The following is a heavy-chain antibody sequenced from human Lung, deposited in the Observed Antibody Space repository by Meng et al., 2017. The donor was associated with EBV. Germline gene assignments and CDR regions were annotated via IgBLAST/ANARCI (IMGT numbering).Heavy chain of an antibody. Sequence: VQRAPPGAGVKKPGASVEASCKPSGRTFSRSSISLVRQAPAQGLEWMGGIIPLCGSTHYAQRFQGRVTVTADASTSTAYLELSSLTSEHTAVYYCPTGRKESTGGAYYFDSWGQGTLVTVSS. D-gene: IGHD3-16*01. CDR1: GRTFSRSS. CDR3: PTGRKESTGGAYYFDS. J-gene: IGHJ4*02. CDR2: IIPLCGST. V-gene: IGHV1-69*12.